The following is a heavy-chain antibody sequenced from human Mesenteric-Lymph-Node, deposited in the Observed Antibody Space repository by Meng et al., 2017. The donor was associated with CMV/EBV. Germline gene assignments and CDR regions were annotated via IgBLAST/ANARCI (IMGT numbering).Heavy chain of an antibody. D-gene: IGHD3-10*01. J-gene: IGHJ4*02. V-gene: IGHV5-51*01. CDR3: ARHPMIRGVVRGYFDP. CDR1: GYTFTAYC. CDR2: IYPGDSDP. Sequence: KVSCKGSGYTFTAYCIGWVRQTPGQGLEWVGIIYPGDSDPTYSPSFQGQVTISADRSTSTVYLQWSSLKASDTAMYYCARHPMIRGVVRGYFDPWGQGTLVTVSS.